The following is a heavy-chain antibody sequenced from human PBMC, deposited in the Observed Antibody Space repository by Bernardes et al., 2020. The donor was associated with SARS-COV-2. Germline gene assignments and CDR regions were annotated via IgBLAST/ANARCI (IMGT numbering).Heavy chain of an antibody. D-gene: IGHD1-26*01. J-gene: IGHJ5*02. V-gene: IGHV3-23*01. CDR1: GFTFSSYA. CDR3: ATETSPYGNTSQWEP. CDR2: ISGSGGST. Sequence: GGSLRLSCAASGFTFSSYAMSWVRQAPGKGLEWVSGISGSGGSTYYADSVKGRFTISRDNSKNTLYLQMNSLRAEDTAVYYCATETSPYGNTSQWEPWGQATLVTVPS.